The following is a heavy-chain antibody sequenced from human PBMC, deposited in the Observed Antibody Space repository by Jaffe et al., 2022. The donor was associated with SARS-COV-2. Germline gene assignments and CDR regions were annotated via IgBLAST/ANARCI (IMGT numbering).Heavy chain of an antibody. V-gene: IGHV3-11*01. D-gene: IGHD2-21*01. J-gene: IGHJ6*02. CDR1: DFMFSHYF. Sequence: QADPVASGGGLVEPGGSLRLSCVASDFMFSHYFFNWIRQAPGKALECVSCIGDGRNLHVAESLRGRVSVSRDTNKKSVYLRIDNVRVEDTAVYFCARAEERAQYRGGATRPTIYYQMGVWGEGTKVTVS. CDR3: ARAEERAQYRGGATRPTIYYQMGV. CDR2: IGDGRNL.